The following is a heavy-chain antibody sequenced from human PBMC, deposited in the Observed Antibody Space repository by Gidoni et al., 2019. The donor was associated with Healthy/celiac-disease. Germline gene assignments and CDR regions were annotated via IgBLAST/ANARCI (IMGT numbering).Heavy chain of an antibody. CDR3: ARLGNGDYSYYYYYMDV. D-gene: IGHD4-17*01. Sequence: QLQLQESGPGLVKPSETLSLTCTVSGGSISSSSYSWGWIRQPPGKGLEWIGSIYYSGSTYSHPSLKSRVTISVDTSKNQFSLKLSSVTAADTAVYYCARLGNGDYSYYYYYMDVWGKGTTVTVSS. V-gene: IGHV4-39*01. CDR1: GGSISSSSYS. J-gene: IGHJ6*03. CDR2: IYYSGST.